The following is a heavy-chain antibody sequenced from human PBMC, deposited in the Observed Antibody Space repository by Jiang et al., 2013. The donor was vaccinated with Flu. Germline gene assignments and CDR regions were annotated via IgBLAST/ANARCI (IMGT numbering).Heavy chain of an antibody. Sequence: VKPGGSLRLSCAASGFTFSSYSMNWVRQAPGKGLEWVSSISSSSSYIYYADSVKGRFTISRDNAKNSLYLQMNSLRAEDTAVYYCARAPNIALEAFDIWGQGTMVTVSS. CDR1: GFTFSSYS. V-gene: IGHV3-21*01. CDR2: ISSSSSYI. CDR3: ARAPNIALEAFDI. D-gene: IGHD5-12*01. J-gene: IGHJ3*02.